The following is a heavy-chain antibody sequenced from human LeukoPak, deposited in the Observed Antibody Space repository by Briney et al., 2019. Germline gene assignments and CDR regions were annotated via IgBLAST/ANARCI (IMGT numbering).Heavy chain of an antibody. D-gene: IGHD3-16*02. V-gene: IGHV3-69-1*01. CDR2: IGKNSDI. CDR3: ARDLGVRLGELSSWGY. J-gene: IGHJ4*02. Sequence: GESLRLSCAASGLTFSTYTMNCVRPAPGKGLEWVSSIGKNSDIYYADSLKGRFTISRDNAKNSLHLEMNSLKAEDTAMYYCARDLGVRLGELSSWGYWGQGTLVTVSS. CDR1: GLTFSTYT.